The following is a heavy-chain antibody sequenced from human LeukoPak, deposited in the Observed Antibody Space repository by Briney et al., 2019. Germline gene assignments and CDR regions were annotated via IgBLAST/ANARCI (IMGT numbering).Heavy chain of an antibody. J-gene: IGHJ4*02. V-gene: IGHV3-7*03. CDR2: IKQDGREK. CDR1: EFTFMTSW. D-gene: IGHD6-19*01. Sequence: VGSLRLSCVASEFTFMTSWMSWVRQAPGKGLGWVANIKQDGREKYYVDSVKGRFTISRDNAKSTLYLQLNSLRADDTAVYYCTRNSGWYGISWGQGTLVTVSS. CDR3: TRNSGWYGIS.